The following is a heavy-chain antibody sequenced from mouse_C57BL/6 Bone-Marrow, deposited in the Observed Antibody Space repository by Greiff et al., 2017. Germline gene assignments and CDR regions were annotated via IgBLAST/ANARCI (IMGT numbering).Heavy chain of an antibody. CDR3: ARTGALGRSFDY. V-gene: IGHV1-55*01. Sequence: QVQLQQPGAELVKPGASVKMSCKASGYTFTSYWITWVKQRPGQGLEWIGDIYPTSGRTNYNEKFKSKAILTVDTSSITAYMQLSSLTSEDSAVFYCARTGALGRSFDYWGQGTTLTVSS. CDR2: IYPTSGRT. J-gene: IGHJ2*01. D-gene: IGHD4-1*01. CDR1: GYTFTSYW.